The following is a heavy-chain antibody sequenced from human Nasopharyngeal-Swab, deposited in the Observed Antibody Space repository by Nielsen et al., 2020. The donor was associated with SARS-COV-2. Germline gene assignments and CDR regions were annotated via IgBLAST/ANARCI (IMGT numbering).Heavy chain of an antibody. V-gene: IGHV4-39*01. CDR1: GGSISNSSDY. J-gene: IGHJ4*02. CDR2: IYYSGST. Sequence: SETLSLTCTVSGGSISNSSDYWGWIRQPPGKGLEWIGSIYYSGSTYYNPSLKSRVTISVDTSKNQFSLKLSSVTAADTAVYYCARLPDILTGYSTAFDYWGQGTLVTVSS. D-gene: IGHD3-9*01. CDR3: ARLPDILTGYSTAFDY.